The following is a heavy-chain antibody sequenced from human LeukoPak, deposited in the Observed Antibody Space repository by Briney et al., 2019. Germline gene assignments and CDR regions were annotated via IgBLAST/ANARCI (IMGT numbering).Heavy chain of an antibody. V-gene: IGHV6-1*01. Sequence: SQTLSLTCAISGDSVSSNTGTWHWIRQSPSRGLEWLGRTYYRSKWYNDYAVSVKSRITINPDTSKNQFSLQLNSVTPEDTAVYYCASKGSSSSFDYWGQGTLVTVSS. D-gene: IGHD6-6*01. CDR2: TYYRSKWYN. CDR3: ASKGSSSSFDY. J-gene: IGHJ4*02. CDR1: GDSVSSNTGT.